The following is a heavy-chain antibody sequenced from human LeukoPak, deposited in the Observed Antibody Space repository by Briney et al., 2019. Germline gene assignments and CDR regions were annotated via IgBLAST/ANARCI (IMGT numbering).Heavy chain of an antibody. CDR2: ISYDGSNK. Sequence: PGRSLRLSCAASGFTFSSYAMHWVRQAPGKGLEWVAVISYDGSNKYYADSVKGRFTISRDNSKNTLYLQMNSLRAEDTAVYYCARDGDRPPAGYCSSTSCPVYYYYMDVWGKGTTVTVSS. V-gene: IGHV3-30-3*01. CDR1: GFTFSSYA. D-gene: IGHD2-2*01. J-gene: IGHJ6*03. CDR3: ARDGDRPPAGYCSSTSCPVYYYYMDV.